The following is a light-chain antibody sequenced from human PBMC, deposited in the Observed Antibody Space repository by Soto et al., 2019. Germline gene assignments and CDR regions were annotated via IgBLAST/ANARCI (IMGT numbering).Light chain of an antibody. CDR1: SSDVGGYNY. J-gene: IGLJ2*01. CDR2: DVS. Sequence: QSALTQPRSVSGSPGQSVTISCTGTSSDVGGYNYVSWYQQHPGKAPKLMIYDVSKRPSGVPDRFSGSKSGNTASLTISGVQAEDEADYYCCSDAGSHVVFGGGTKVTVL. CDR3: CSDAGSHVV. V-gene: IGLV2-11*01.